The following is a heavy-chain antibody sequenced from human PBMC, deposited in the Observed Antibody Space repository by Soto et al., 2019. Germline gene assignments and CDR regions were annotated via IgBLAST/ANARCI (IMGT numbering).Heavy chain of an antibody. CDR2: IISGGNT. CDR1: GFTFSNYA. J-gene: IGHJ4*02. V-gene: IGHV3-23*01. D-gene: IGHD6-19*01. Sequence: GGSLRLSCAASGFTFSNYAMSWGRQAPGKGLEWVSTIISGGNTYYADSVKGRFTISRDNSKNTLYLQMNSLRAEDTAVYYCAKAFYSSDRGEVFDYWGQGTLVTVSS. CDR3: AKAFYSSDRGEVFDY.